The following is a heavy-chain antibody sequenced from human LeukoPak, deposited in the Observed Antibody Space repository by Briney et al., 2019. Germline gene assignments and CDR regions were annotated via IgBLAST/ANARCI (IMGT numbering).Heavy chain of an antibody. CDR1: GYTFTGYT. Sequence: GASVKVSRTGSGYTFTGYTVHWVRQAHGQGLEWMGWISPNSGVTNCAQRFQGRVTMTRDTSISTAYMELSSLRSDDTAVYYGARPDYGGNSVDLACWGEGTLVTVSS. J-gene: IGHJ4*02. CDR2: ISPNSGVT. CDR3: ARPDYGGNSVDLAC. D-gene: IGHD4-23*01. V-gene: IGHV1-2*02.